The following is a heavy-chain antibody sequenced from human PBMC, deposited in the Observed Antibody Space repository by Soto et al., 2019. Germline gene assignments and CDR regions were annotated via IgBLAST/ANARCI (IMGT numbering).Heavy chain of an antibody. D-gene: IGHD3-22*01. V-gene: IGHV1-2*04. Sequence: KNAAASVKVSCKASGYTFTGYYMHWVRQAPGQGLEWMGWINPNSGGTNYAQKFQGWVTMTRDTSISTAYMELSRLRSDDTAVYYCARDRPSDSSAYYYDYWGQGTLVTVSS. CDR2: INPNSGGT. CDR1: GYTFTGYY. J-gene: IGHJ4*02. CDR3: ARDRPSDSSAYYYDY.